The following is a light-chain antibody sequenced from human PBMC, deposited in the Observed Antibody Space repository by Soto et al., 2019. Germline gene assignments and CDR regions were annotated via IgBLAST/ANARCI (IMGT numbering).Light chain of an antibody. Sequence: IVLTQSPATLSLSPGERATLSCRASQGVVNHLDWFERKPGQAPRLLIYETSNRATGIPARFSGSGSGTDFTLTISSLEPEDFAVYYCQQRYSWPLSFGGGTKVEIK. J-gene: IGKJ4*01. CDR3: QQRYSWPLS. CDR2: ETS. CDR1: QGVVNH. V-gene: IGKV3-11*01.